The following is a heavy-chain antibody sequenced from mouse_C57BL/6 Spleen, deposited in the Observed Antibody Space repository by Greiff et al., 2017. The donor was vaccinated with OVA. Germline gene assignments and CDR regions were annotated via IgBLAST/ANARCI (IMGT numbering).Heavy chain of an antibody. CDR2: IWSGGST. CDR3: ARKEDWDWFAY. J-gene: IGHJ3*01. V-gene: IGHV2-2*01. CDR1: GFSLTSYG. D-gene: IGHD4-1*01. Sequence: QVQLQQSGPGLVQPSQSLSITCTVSGFSLTSYGVHWVRQSPGKGLEWLGVIWSGGSTDSNAAFISRLSISKDNSKSQVFFKMNSLQADDTAIYYCARKEDWDWFAYWGQGTLVTVSA.